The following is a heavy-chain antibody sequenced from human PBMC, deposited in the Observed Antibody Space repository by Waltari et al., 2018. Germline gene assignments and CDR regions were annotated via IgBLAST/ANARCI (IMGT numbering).Heavy chain of an antibody. V-gene: IGHV7-4-1*02. Sequence: QVQLVQSGSELKKPGASVKVSCKASGYTFTTYGINWVRQAPGQGLEWLGWIKAESGNPTLSKGVTGRLVFSLDTSVNTGFLQISRLKAEDSAIYYCARDFESRGYDIWGQGTMVTVSS. D-gene: IGHD3-22*01. J-gene: IGHJ3*02. CDR2: IKAESGNP. CDR1: GYTFTTYG. CDR3: ARDFESRGYDI.